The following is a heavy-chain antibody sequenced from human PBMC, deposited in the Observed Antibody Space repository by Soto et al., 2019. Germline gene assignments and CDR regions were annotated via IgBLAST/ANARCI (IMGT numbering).Heavy chain of an antibody. Sequence: ASVKVSCKASGYTFTSYGISWVRQAPGQGLEWMGWISAYNGNTNYAQKLQGRVTMTTDTSTSTAYMEVRSLGSDDTAVFYCGREAGLMPAALPIDYWGQGTLVTVSS. CDR1: GYTFTSYG. CDR3: GREAGLMPAALPIDY. J-gene: IGHJ4*02. D-gene: IGHD2-2*02. V-gene: IGHV1-18*04. CDR2: ISAYNGNT.